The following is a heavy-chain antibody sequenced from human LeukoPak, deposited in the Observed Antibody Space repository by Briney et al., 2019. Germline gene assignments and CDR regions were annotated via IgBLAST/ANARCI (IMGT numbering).Heavy chain of an antibody. Sequence: PSETLSLTCTVSDNSISSSSYYWAWIRQPPGKGLEWIGSIYYSGSTYYNPSLKSRVTISVDTSENQFSLKLSSVTAADTAVYYCARQGDDGDFWGQGTLVTVSS. J-gene: IGHJ4*02. V-gene: IGHV4-39*01. CDR1: DNSISSSSYY. CDR2: IYYSGST. CDR3: ARQGDDGDF. D-gene: IGHD1-1*01.